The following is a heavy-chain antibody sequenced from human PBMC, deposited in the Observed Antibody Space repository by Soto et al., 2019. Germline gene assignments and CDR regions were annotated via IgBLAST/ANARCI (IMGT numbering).Heavy chain of an antibody. CDR3: AVGEFGRLDY. D-gene: IGHD3-3*01. J-gene: IGHJ4*02. CDR1: GFTFDDYT. Sequence: SLRLSCAASGFTFDDYTMHWVRQAPGKGLEWVSLISWDGGSTYYAGSVKGRFTISRDNSKNSLYLQMNSLRTEDTALYYCAVGEFGRLDYWGQGTLVTVSS. CDR2: ISWDGGST. V-gene: IGHV3-43*01.